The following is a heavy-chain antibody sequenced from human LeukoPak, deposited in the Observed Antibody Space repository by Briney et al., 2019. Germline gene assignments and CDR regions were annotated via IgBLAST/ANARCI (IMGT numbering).Heavy chain of an antibody. CDR1: VFTFSSYW. V-gene: IGHV3-7*01. J-gene: IGHJ4*01. Sequence: GGSLRLSCGVSVFTFSSYWMNWVRQAPGKGLEWVASIKQDGAEKSYVDSVKGRFTISRDNAKNSLYLQMSSLRAEDTAVYYCARDGTAAGLYFDLWGQGTLVTVSS. CDR3: ARDGTAAGLYFDL. CDR2: IKQDGAEK. D-gene: IGHD6-13*01.